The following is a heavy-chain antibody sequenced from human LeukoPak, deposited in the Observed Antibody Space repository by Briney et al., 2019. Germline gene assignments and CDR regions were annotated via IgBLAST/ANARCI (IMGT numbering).Heavy chain of an antibody. D-gene: IGHD2-21*02. CDR2: ISGSGGST. V-gene: IGHV3-23*01. CDR3: AKRAPYHIVVVTATIGAFDY. Sequence: PGGSLRLSCAASGFTVNSKYMSWVRQAPGKGLERVSAISGSGGSTYYADSVKGRFTISRDNSKNTLYLQMNSLRAEDTAVYYCAKRAPYHIVVVTATIGAFDYWGQGTLVTVSS. CDR1: GFTVNSKY. J-gene: IGHJ4*02.